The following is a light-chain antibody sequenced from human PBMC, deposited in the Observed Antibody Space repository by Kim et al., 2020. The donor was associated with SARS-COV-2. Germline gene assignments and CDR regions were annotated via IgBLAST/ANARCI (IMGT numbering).Light chain of an antibody. CDR3: QQYDSHSYT. Sequence: GDRVTITCRASQSITRWFAWYQQKPGKAPKLLIFDASSLKSGVPSRFSGSGSGTEFTLTISSLQPDDFATYYCQQYDSHSYTFGPGTKL. J-gene: IGKJ2*01. CDR2: DAS. CDR1: QSITRW. V-gene: IGKV1-5*01.